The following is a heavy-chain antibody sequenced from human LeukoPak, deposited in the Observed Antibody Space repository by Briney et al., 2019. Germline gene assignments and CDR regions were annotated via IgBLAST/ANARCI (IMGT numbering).Heavy chain of an antibody. D-gene: IGHD3-16*02. J-gene: IGHJ4*02. Sequence: GGSLRLSCAASGFIFRNYWMSWVRQAPGKGLEWVGNIKQDGSEKYYVDSVKGRFTISRDNVKNSLYLQMNGLRAEDTAVYFCARDSAVWGSYRLWEFDFWGQGTLVTVSS. CDR1: GFIFRNYW. CDR2: IKQDGSEK. CDR3: ARDSAVWGSYRLWEFDF. V-gene: IGHV3-7*01.